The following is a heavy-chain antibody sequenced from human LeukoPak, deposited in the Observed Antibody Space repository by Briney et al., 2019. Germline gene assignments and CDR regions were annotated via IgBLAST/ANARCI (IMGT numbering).Heavy chain of an antibody. CDR3: VKVAKYYYGSETYYFFEH. V-gene: IGHV3-48*03. J-gene: IGHJ4*02. CDR2: ISSSSSTI. CDR1: GFTFSSYE. D-gene: IGHD3-10*01. Sequence: GGSLRLSCAASGFTFSSYEMNWVRQAPGKGLEWVSYISSSSSTIYYADSVKGRFTISRDNAKNSLDLQMNSLRVEDTGIYYCVKVAKYYYGSETYYFFEHWGQGTPVTASS.